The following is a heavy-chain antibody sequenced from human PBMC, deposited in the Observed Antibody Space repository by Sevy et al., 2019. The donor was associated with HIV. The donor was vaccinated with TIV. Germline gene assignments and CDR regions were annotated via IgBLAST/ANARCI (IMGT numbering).Heavy chain of an antibody. CDR1: GFTFNSYW. Sequence: GGSLRLSCAASGFTFNSYWMSWVRQAPGKGLEWVANTKYDGSDKYYVGSVRGRFTITRDNDKKSLYLQMTSLRAEDTAVYYCARDGYGFDIWGQGTMVTVSS. V-gene: IGHV3-7*01. CDR2: TKYDGSDK. J-gene: IGHJ3*02. CDR3: ARDGYGFDI.